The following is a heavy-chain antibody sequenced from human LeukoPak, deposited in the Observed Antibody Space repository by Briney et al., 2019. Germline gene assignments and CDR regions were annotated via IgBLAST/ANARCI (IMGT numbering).Heavy chain of an antibody. J-gene: IGHJ3*02. CDR2: IWYDGSNK. CDR3: ARDEGHIVVVTDPGAFDI. V-gene: IGHV3-33*01. Sequence: GGSLRLSCAASGFTFSSYGMHWVRQAPGKGLEWVAVIWYDGSNKYYADSVKGRFTISRDNSKNTLYLQMNSLRAEDTAVYYCARDEGHIVVVTDPGAFDIWGQGTMVTVSS. D-gene: IGHD2-21*02. CDR1: GFTFSSYG.